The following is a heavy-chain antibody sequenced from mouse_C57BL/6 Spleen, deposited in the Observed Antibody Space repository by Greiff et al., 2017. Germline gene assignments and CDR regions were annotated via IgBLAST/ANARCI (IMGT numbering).Heavy chain of an antibody. CDR3: ARSGDGYYERGDY. V-gene: IGHV1-82*01. D-gene: IGHD2-3*01. J-gene: IGHJ2*01. Sequence: QVQLQQSGPELVKPGASVKISCKASGYAFSSSWMNWVKQRPGKGLEWIGRIYPGDGDTNYNGKFKGKATLTADKSSSTAYMQLSSLTSEDSAVYFCARSGDGYYERGDYWGQGTTLTVSS. CDR1: GYAFSSSW. CDR2: IYPGDGDT.